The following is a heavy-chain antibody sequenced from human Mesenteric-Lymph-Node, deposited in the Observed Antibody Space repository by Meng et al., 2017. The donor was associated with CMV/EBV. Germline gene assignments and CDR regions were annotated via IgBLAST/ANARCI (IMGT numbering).Heavy chain of an antibody. CDR1: GGSFSGYY. CDR3: ARDEGYCSSTSCSRWFDP. D-gene: IGHD2-2*01. Sequence: SETLSLTCAVYGGSFSGYYWSWIRQPPGKGLEWIGEINHSGSTNYNPSLKSRVTISVDTSKNQFSLKLSSVTAADTAVYYCARDEGYCSSTSCSRWFDPWGQGTLVTVSS. CDR2: INHSGST. J-gene: IGHJ5*02. V-gene: IGHV4-34*01.